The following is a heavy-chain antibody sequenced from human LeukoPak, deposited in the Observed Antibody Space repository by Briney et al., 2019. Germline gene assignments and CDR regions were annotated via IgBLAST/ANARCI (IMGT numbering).Heavy chain of an antibody. Sequence: SRSGGPTYCADSGKGRFTISRDNSKNTLYLQMTSLSAEETAEYYCAKWGGTESFYYYYYMDDWGKGTTVTVSS. CDR3: AKWGGTESFYYYYYMDD. D-gene: IGHD2-15*01. CDR2: SRSGGPT. V-gene: IGHV3-23*01. J-gene: IGHJ6*03.